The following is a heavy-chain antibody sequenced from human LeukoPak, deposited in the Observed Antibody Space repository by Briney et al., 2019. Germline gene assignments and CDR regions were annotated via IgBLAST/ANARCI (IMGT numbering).Heavy chain of an antibody. Sequence: GGSLSLTCAVYGFSFSSNFMSWVRRPPGKGLEWVSSITGSGGSIYYADSVKGRFTSSRDNSKSTLYLQMSRLRAEDTAVYYCAKRGAEVGQTVAPGDYWGQGTLVTVSS. J-gene: IGHJ4*02. CDR2: ITGSGGSI. CDR1: GFSFSSNF. V-gene: IGHV3-23*01. D-gene: IGHD1-14*01. CDR3: AKRGAEVGQTVAPGDY.